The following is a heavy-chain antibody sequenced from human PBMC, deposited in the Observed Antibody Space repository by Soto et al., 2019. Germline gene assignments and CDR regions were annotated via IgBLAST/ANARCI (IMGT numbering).Heavy chain of an antibody. CDR1: GGSISSGGYS. D-gene: IGHD4-17*01. CDR3: ASLHDYGDYVEYFDY. CDR2: IYHSGST. V-gene: IGHV4-30-2*05. Sequence: SETLSLTCAVSGGSISSGGYSWSWIRQPPGKGLEWIGYIYHSGSTYYNPSLKSRVTISVDTSKNQFSLKLSSVTAADTAVYYCASLHDYGDYVEYFDYWGQGTLVTVSS. J-gene: IGHJ4*02.